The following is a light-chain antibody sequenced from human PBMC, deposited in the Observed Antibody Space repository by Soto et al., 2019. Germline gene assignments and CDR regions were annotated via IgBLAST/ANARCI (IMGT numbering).Light chain of an antibody. J-gene: IGLJ2*01. CDR2: EVS. CDR3: SSYTSSSTLV. V-gene: IGLV2-14*01. Sequence: QSVLTQPASVSGSPGQSSTISCTGTSSDVGGYNYVSWYQQHPGKAPKLMIYEVSNRPSGVSNRFSGSKSGNTASLTISGLQAADEADYYCSSYTSSSTLVFGGGTKLTGL. CDR1: SSDVGGYNY.